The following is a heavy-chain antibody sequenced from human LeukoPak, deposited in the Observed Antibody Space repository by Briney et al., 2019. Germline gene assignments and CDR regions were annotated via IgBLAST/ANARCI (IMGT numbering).Heavy chain of an antibody. CDR3: ARETGYSYGYWYFDL. J-gene: IGHJ2*01. D-gene: IGHD5-18*01. CDR1: GFTFSSYW. V-gene: IGHV3-7*01. Sequence: GGSLRLSCAASGFTFSSYWMSWVRQAPGRGLEWVANIKQDGSEKYYVDSVKGRFTISRDNAKNSLYLQMNSLRAEDTAVYYCARETGYSYGYWYFDLWGRGTLVTVSS. CDR2: IKQDGSEK.